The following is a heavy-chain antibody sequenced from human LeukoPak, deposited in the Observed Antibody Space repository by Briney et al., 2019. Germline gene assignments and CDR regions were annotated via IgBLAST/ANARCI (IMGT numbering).Heavy chain of an antibody. CDR2: IYTSGST. CDR3: ARQYIDILTGYHRGELYWYFDL. CDR1: GGSISSGSYY. V-gene: IGHV4-61*02. D-gene: IGHD3-9*01. Sequence: SETLSLTCTVSGGSISSGSYYWTWLRQPAGKGLEWLGRIYTSGSTNYNPSLKSRVTISVDTSKNQFSLKLSSVTAADTAVYYCARQYIDILTGYHRGELYWYFDLWGRGTLVTVSS. J-gene: IGHJ2*01.